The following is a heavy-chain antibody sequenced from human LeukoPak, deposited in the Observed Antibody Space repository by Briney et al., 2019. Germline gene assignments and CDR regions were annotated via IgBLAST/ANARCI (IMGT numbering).Heavy chain of an antibody. CDR2: LNGNGDST. Sequence: GGSLRLSCAASGFTFDDYVMNWVRQAPGKGLEWVSGLNGNGDSTGFADSVKGRFTMSRDNAKNSLYLQMNSLRAEDTAVYYCAKGGHHQWAPFLDWGQGTLVTVSS. CDR3: AKGGHHQWAPFLD. CDR1: GFTFDDYV. D-gene: IGHD3-3*02. J-gene: IGHJ4*02. V-gene: IGHV3-20*04.